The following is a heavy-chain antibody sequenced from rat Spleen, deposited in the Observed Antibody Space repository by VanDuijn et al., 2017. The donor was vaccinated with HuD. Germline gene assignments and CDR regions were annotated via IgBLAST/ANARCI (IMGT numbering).Heavy chain of an antibody. CDR1: GFSFSAYA. Sequence: EVQLVESGGGLVQPGRSLKFSCTASGFSFSAYAMAWVRQAPKKGLEWVATISYDGSSTYYRDSVKGRFTISRDNAKSTLYLQMDSLKSEDTATYYCATGGFEHYDGTYYYGWFAFWGQGTLVTVSS. D-gene: IGHD1-12*02. CDR2: ISYDGSST. CDR3: ATGGFEHYDGTYYYGWFAF. J-gene: IGHJ3*01. V-gene: IGHV5-17*01.